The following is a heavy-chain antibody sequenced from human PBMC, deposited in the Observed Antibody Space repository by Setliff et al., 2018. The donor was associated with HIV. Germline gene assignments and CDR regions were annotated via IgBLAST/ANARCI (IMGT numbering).Heavy chain of an antibody. Sequence: SLTCAAYGGSLSGYYWSWIRQTPGKGLEWIGEVHYSGRTAYNPSLQSRVAISVDMYRNQFFLRLTSVTAADTSVYYCARHRAQRGSGTYYDDWFDPWGQGTLVTV. D-gene: IGHD3-10*01. V-gene: IGHV4-34*01. CDR1: GGSLSGYY. CDR2: VHYSGRT. J-gene: IGHJ5*02. CDR3: ARHRAQRGSGTYYDDWFDP.